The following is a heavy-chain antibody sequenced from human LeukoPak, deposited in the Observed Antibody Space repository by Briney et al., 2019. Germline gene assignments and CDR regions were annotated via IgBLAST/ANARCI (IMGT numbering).Heavy chain of an antibody. Sequence: SETLSLTCTVSDDSIKSHFWTWIRQPPGKGLEWIGYVYYSGSGSSNPSLKSRLTMSIDTSKNQFSLKLSSVTAADTAVYYCARRLGSCTATSCQTSFDYWGQGALVTVSS. CDR3: ARRLGSCTATSCQTSFDY. V-gene: IGHV4-59*04. D-gene: IGHD2-2*01. CDR1: DDSIKSHF. CDR2: VYYSGSG. J-gene: IGHJ4*02.